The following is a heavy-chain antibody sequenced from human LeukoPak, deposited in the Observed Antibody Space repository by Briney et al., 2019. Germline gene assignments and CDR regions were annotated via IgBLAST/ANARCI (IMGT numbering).Heavy chain of an antibody. CDR1: GFTLSTYA. Sequence: GGSLRLSCAASGFTLSTYAMSWIRQAPGKGLEWVSYIGTSGSTIDYADSVKGRFTISRDNAKSSLYLQINSLRAEDTAVYYCSRDRSDCGGDCYSADDAFDIWGQGTMVTVSS. J-gene: IGHJ3*02. V-gene: IGHV3-11*01. CDR3: SRDRSDCGGDCYSADDAFDI. CDR2: IGTSGSTI. D-gene: IGHD2-21*02.